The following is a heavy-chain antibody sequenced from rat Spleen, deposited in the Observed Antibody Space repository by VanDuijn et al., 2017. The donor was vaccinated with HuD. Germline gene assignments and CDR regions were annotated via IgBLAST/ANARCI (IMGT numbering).Heavy chain of an antibody. CDR1: GFTFSNYY. D-gene: IGHD1-1*01. J-gene: IGHJ2*01. Sequence: EVQLVESGGGLVQPGRSLKLSCAASGFTFSNYYMAWVRQAPTKGLEWVASITNSGGSTYYRDSVKGRFTISRDNAKSTLYLQMDSLRSEDTATYYCTRSLYYYYSGGAQYYFDYWGQGVMVTVSS. CDR3: TRSLYYYYSGGAQYYFDY. V-gene: IGHV5S23*01. CDR2: ITNSGGST.